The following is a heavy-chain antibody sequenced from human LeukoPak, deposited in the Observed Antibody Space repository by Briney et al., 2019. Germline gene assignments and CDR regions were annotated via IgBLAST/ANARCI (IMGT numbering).Heavy chain of an antibody. CDR1: GGTFSSYA. J-gene: IGHJ5*02. V-gene: IGHV1-69*05. D-gene: IGHD6-13*01. Sequence: ASVKVSCKAAGGTFSSYAISWVRQAPGQGLEWMGGIIPIFGTANYAQKFQGRVTITTDESTSTAYMELSSLRSEDTAVYYCARAFSSSWYLNWFDPWGQGTLVTVSS. CDR2: IIPIFGTA. CDR3: ARAFSSSWYLNWFDP.